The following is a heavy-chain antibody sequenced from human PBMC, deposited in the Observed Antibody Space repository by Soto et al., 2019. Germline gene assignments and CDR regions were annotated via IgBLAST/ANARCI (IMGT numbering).Heavy chain of an antibody. Sequence: ALRLTCADSGCTFSNAWMSWVRQAPGKGLEWVGRIKSKTDGGTTDYAAPVKGRFTISRDDSKNTLYLQMNSLKTGDTGVYYCTTDRLCYDFWTGDYSYYGMDAWGQVTTVTVSS. D-gene: IGHD3-3*01. CDR3: TTDRLCYDFWTGDYSYYGMDA. CDR2: IKSKTDGGTT. CDR1: GCTFSNAW. J-gene: IGHJ6*02. V-gene: IGHV3-15*01.